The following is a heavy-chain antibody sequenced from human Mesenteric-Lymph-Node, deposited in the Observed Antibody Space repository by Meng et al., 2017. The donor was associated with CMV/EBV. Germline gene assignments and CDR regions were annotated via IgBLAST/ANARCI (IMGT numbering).Heavy chain of an antibody. Sequence: GASVKVSCKASGYTFTRNYMHWVRQAPGQGLEWMGRINPNTGDTKYDQRFQGRVTMTRDTSISVAYMELSKLKSDDTAVYYCARDDFWGQGTLVTVSS. CDR1: GYTFTRNY. V-gene: IGHV1-2*06. CDR3: ARDDF. J-gene: IGHJ4*02. CDR2: INPNTGDT.